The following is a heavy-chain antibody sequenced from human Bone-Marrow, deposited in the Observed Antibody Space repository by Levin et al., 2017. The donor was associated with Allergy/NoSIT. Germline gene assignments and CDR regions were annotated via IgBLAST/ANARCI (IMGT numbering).Heavy chain of an antibody. J-gene: IGHJ3*02. CDR2: ISYDGSNK. CDR1: GFTFSSYG. D-gene: IGHD6-13*01. V-gene: IGHV3-30*18. CDR3: AKGLQAAAGIDGAFDI. Sequence: GGSLRLSCAASGFTFSSYGMHWVRQAPGKGLEWVAVISYDGSNKYYADSVKGRFTISRDNSKNTLYLQMNSLRAEDTAVYYCAKGLQAAAGIDGAFDIWGQGTMVTVSS.